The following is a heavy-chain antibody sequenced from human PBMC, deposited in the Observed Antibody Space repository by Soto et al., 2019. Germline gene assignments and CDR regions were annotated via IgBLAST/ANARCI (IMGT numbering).Heavy chain of an antibody. Sequence: QVQLVQSGAEVKKPGSSVKVSCKASGGTFSSYAVSWLRQAPGQGVEWMGGIIPIFGTANYAQKFQGRVTITADESTSTAYMELSSLRSEDTAVYYCARDKSRRWLQLAYWGQGTLVTVSS. D-gene: IGHD5-12*01. CDR3: ARDKSRRWLQLAY. CDR1: GGTFSSYA. V-gene: IGHV1-69*01. J-gene: IGHJ4*02. CDR2: IIPIFGTA.